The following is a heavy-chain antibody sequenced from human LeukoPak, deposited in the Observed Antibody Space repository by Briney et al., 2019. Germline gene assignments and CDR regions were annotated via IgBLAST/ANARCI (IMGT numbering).Heavy chain of an antibody. J-gene: IGHJ5*02. CDR2: IYHSGTT. CDR1: GGSISSSSYY. CDR3: ARGPPGIVARRFDP. D-gene: IGHD6-13*01. V-gene: IGHV4-39*07. Sequence: PSETLSLTCTVSGGSISSSSYYWGWIRQPPGKGLEWIGSIYHSGTTYYNPSLKSRVTISVDRSKNQFSLKLSSVTAADTAVYYCARGPPGIVARRFDPWGQGTLVTVSS.